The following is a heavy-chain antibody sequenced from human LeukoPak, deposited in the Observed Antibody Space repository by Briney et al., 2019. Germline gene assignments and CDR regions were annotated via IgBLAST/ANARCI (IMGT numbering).Heavy chain of an antibody. D-gene: IGHD3-10*01. CDR3: ARVTMVRGVPYDY. CDR2: IYHSGST. CDR1: GGSISRSNR. Sequence: PSETLSLTCAVSGGSISRSNRWSWVRQPPGKGLEWIGEIYHSGSTNYNPSLKSRVTISVDTSKNQFSLKLSSVTAADTAVYYCARVTMVRGVPYDYWGQGTLVTVSS. J-gene: IGHJ4*02. V-gene: IGHV4-4*02.